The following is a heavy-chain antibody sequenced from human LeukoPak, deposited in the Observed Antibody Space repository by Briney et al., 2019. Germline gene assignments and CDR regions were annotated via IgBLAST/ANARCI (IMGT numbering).Heavy chain of an antibody. CDR1: GFIFSSYN. CDR3: AREGSIVPHQDLDC. V-gene: IGHV3-21*01. Sequence: PGGSLRLSCAASGFIFSSYNMNWVRQAPGKGLEWVSSISSSSSYVYYADSVKGRFTISRDNAKNSLFLRMNRLRAEDTAVYYCAREGSIVPHQDLDCWGQGTLVTVSS. CDR2: ISSSSSYV. D-gene: IGHD2-8*01. J-gene: IGHJ4*02.